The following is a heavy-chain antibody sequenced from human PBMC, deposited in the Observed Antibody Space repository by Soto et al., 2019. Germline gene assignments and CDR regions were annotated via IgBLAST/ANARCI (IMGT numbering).Heavy chain of an antibody. V-gene: IGHV4-31*02. Sequence: ASDTLSLPWTVFWGSISNGGFFRSLNRQHPGKGLEWIGYIYYSGSTYYNPSLKSRVTISVDTSKNQFSLKLSSVTAADTAVYYCARDSSRTGYYRPWFDPWGQGTLVTVSS. D-gene: IGHD3-9*01. CDR1: WGSISNGGFF. J-gene: IGHJ5*02. CDR2: IYYSGST. CDR3: ARDSSRTGYYRPWFDP.